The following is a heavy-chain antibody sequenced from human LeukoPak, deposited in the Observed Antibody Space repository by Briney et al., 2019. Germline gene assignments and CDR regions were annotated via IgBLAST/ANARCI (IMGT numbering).Heavy chain of an antibody. CDR2: ISPDGSTT. CDR1: GFTFSRYW. D-gene: IGHD6-13*01. CDR3: ARGWYGGY. Sequence: QTGGSLRLSCAASGFTFSRYWMHWVRQAPGKGLMWVSRISPDGSTTLYADSVKGRFTISRDNAKNTLYLQMNSLRAEDTAVYYCARGWYGGYWGQGTLVTVSS. J-gene: IGHJ4*02. V-gene: IGHV3-74*03.